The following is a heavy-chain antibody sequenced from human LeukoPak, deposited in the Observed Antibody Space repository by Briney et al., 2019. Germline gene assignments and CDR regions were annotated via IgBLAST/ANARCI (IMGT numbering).Heavy chain of an antibody. CDR3: ARDRGYSGYGYFDY. CDR1: GFTFSSYG. Sequence: GGSLRLSCAASGFTFSSYGMHWVRQAPGKGLEWVAVIWYDGSNKYYADSVKGRFTIPRDNSKNTLYLQMNSLRAEDTAVYYCARDRGYSGYGYFDYWGQGTLVTVSS. CDR2: IWYDGSNK. V-gene: IGHV3-33*01. J-gene: IGHJ4*02. D-gene: IGHD5-12*01.